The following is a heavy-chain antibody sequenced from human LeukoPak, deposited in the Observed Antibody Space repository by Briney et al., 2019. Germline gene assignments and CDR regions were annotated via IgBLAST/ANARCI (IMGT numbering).Heavy chain of an antibody. J-gene: IGHJ4*02. V-gene: IGHV1-2*02. CDR1: GYTFTVYY. CDR2: INPNSGGT. CDR3: ARDNCSGGSCYYY. D-gene: IGHD2-15*01. Sequence: GASVKVSCKASGYTFTVYYMHWVRQAPGQGLEWMGWINPNSGGTNYAQKFQGRVTMTRDTSISTAYMELSRLRSDDTAVYYCARDNCSGGSCYYYWGQGTLVTVSS.